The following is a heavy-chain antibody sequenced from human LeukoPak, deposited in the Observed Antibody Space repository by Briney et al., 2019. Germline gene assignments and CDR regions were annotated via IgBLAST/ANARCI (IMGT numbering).Heavy chain of an antibody. V-gene: IGHV1-24*01. CDR3: ATAPRYSGSLRSY. J-gene: IGHJ4*02. Sequence: ASVKVSCKVSGYTLTELSMHWVRQAPGKGLEWMGGFDPEDGETIYAQKFQGRVTMTEDTSTDTAYMELSSPRSEDTAVYYCATAPRYSGSLRSYWGQGTLVTVSS. D-gene: IGHD1-26*01. CDR1: GYTLTELS. CDR2: FDPEDGET.